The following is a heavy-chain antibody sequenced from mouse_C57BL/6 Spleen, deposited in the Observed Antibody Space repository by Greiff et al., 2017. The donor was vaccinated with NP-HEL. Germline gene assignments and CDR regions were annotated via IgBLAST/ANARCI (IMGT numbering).Heavy chain of an antibody. J-gene: IGHJ3*01. Sequence: EVQLQQSGPELVKPGASVKISCKASGYTFTDYYMNWVKQSHGKSLEWIGDINPNNGGTSYNQKFKGKATLTVDKSSSTAYMELRSLTSEDSAVSYCARPHYGYDGGFAYWGQGTLGTVSA. CDR1: GYTFTDYY. CDR3: ARPHYGYDGGFAY. D-gene: IGHD2-2*01. V-gene: IGHV1-26*01. CDR2: INPNNGGT.